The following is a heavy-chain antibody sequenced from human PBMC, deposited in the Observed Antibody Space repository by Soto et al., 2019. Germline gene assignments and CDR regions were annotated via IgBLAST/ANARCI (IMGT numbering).Heavy chain of an antibody. D-gene: IGHD6-19*01. CDR1: GFTFGDYA. CDR2: ISSKAYGGTP. V-gene: IGHV3-49*04. J-gene: IGHJ4*02. Sequence: VQLVESGGGLEQPGRSMRLSWTASGFTFGDYAIMWVRQAQGKGREGVGFISSKAYGGTPDYAAFVKGRFTMSRDDSWSVVYLQMNRMKIEDTCIYYCARRPPERRSYSSGGRCYASDFGGRGTLVTVSS. CDR3: ARRPPERRSYSSGGRCYASDF.